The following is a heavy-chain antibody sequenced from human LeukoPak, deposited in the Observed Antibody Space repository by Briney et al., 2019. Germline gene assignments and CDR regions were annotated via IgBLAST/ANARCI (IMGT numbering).Heavy chain of an antibody. Sequence: GGSLRLSCAASGFTFSSYAMSWVRQAPGKGLEWVSAISGSGDNTYYADSVKGRFTISRDNSKNTLYLQMNSLRAEDTAVYYCARVTYGSGTYGAFDYWGQGTLVTVSS. D-gene: IGHD3-10*01. J-gene: IGHJ4*02. V-gene: IGHV3-23*01. CDR3: ARVTYGSGTYGAFDY. CDR2: ISGSGDNT. CDR1: GFTFSSYA.